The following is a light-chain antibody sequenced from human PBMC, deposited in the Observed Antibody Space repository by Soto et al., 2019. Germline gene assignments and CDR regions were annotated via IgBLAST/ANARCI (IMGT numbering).Light chain of an antibody. CDR2: DVS. CDR1: SSDVGGYNY. J-gene: IGLJ1*01. Sequence: QSALTQPASVSGSPGQSITISCTGTSSDVGGYNYVSWYQQHPGKAPKLMIYDVSNRPSGVSNRFSGSKSGNTASLTISGLQAEDAADYYCGSYTSSSTLYVFGTGTKLTVL. V-gene: IGLV2-14*01. CDR3: GSYTSSSTLYV.